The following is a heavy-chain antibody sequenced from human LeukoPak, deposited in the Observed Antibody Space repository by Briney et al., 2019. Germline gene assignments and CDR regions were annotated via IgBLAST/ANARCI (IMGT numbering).Heavy chain of an antibody. CDR1: GDSISSYY. Sequence: SETVSLTCTVSGDSISSYYWSWIRQPPGKGLEWIGYIYYSGSTEYNPSLKSRVTILVDTSKNQFSLKLSSVTAADMAVYFCARGQGSTWTGWFDPWGQGTLVTVSS. CDR2: IYYSGST. D-gene: IGHD6-13*01. CDR3: ARGQGSTWTGWFDP. J-gene: IGHJ5*01. V-gene: IGHV4-59*01.